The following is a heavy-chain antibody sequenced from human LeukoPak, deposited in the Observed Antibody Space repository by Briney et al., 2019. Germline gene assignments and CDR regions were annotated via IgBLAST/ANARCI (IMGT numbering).Heavy chain of an antibody. CDR3: AKDIESWDRSDAFDI. CDR2: ISWNSGSI. J-gene: IGHJ3*02. Sequence: GGSLRLSCAASGFTFDDYAMHWVRQALGKGLEWVSGISWNSGSIGYADSVKGRFTISRDNAKNSLYLQMNSLRAEDTALYYCAKDIESWDRSDAFDIWGQGIMVTVSS. V-gene: IGHV3-9*01. CDR1: GFTFDDYA. D-gene: IGHD5-24*01.